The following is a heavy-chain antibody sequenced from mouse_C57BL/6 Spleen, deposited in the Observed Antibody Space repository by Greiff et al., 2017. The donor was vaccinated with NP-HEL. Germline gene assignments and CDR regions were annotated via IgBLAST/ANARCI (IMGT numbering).Heavy chain of an antibody. CDR2: INPNNGGT. CDR3: AKSIYYGNYWFAY. Sequence: VQLQQSGPELVKPGASVKMSCKASGYTFTDYNMHWVKQSHGKSLEWIGYINPNNGGTSYNQKFKGKATLTVNKSSSTAYMELRSLTSEDSAVYYCAKSIYYGNYWFAYWGQGTLVTVSA. V-gene: IGHV1-22*01. CDR1: GYTFTDYN. J-gene: IGHJ3*01. D-gene: IGHD2-1*01.